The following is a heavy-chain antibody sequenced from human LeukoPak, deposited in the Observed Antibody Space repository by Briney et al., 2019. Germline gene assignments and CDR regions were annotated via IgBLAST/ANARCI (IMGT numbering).Heavy chain of an antibody. CDR3: ARAPSEVGGYYPEYFRH. V-gene: IGHV3-74*01. Sequence: PGGSLRLSCEASGFTLSGYWMHWVRQAPGKGLVWVSRIKSDGKTNYADSVKGRFTISRDNAKNTVSLQMDSLRAEDTGVYYCARAPSEVGGYYPEYFRHWGQGTLVTVSS. CDR2: IKSDGKT. J-gene: IGHJ1*01. CDR1: GFTLSGYW. D-gene: IGHD3-22*01.